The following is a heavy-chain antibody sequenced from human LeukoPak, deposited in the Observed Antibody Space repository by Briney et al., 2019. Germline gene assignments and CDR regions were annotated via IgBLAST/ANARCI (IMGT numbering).Heavy chain of an antibody. D-gene: IGHD3-22*01. V-gene: IGHV3-23*01. CDR2: INAIGYST. J-gene: IGHJ4*02. CDR3: TIDFGTIRVVVMDQYFFDY. CDR1: AYTFRRYE. Sequence: GGSLRLSCAAAAYTFRRYEMNWVRQAPGKGLERVSSINAIGYSTEYADSVKGRFTISRDNSQDTLHLQMNSLRAEDTAVYYCTIDFGTIRVVVMDQYFFDYWGQGTQVTVSS.